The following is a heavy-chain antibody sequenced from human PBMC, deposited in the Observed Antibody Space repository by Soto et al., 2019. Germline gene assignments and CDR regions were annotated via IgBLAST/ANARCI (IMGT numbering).Heavy chain of an antibody. D-gene: IGHD3-22*01. J-gene: IGHJ4*01. CDR1: GLTFSAYN. CDR2: VRSSSSYI. V-gene: IGHV3-21*02. CDR3: ARDLNQKYLDTSMVITY. Sequence: EVQLVESGGGLVKPGGSLRLSCAASGLTFSAYNMAWFRQAPGKGLEWVSYVRSSSSYIYYADSVKGRFTISRDNAHNSLFLPMDSVRAEDAAVYYCARDLNQKYLDTSMVITYWSHGTLVTVSS.